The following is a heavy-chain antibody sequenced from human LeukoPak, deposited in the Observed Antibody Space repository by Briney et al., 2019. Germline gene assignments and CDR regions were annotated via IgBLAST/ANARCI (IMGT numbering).Heavy chain of an antibody. D-gene: IGHD5-18*01. CDR3: AKDKTAHSYGYGLPDY. J-gene: IGHJ4*02. Sequence: GGSLRLSCAASGFTFSSYTMNWVRQAPGKGLEWVSGISWNSGSIGYADSVKGRFTISRDNAKNSLYLQMNSLRAEDMALYYCAKDKTAHSYGYGLPDYWGQGTLVTVSS. V-gene: IGHV3-9*03. CDR2: ISWNSGSI. CDR1: GFTFSSYT.